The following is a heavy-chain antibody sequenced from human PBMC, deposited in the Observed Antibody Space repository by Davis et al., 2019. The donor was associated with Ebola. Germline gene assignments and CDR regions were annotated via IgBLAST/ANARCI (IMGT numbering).Heavy chain of an antibody. CDR3: ARRRTTYYYDSSAFDY. CDR2: IYYSGST. CDR1: GGPISSYH. Sequence: PSDTLSPTFTALGGPISSYHWSWIRQPPGKGLEWIVYIYYSGSTNYNPSLKSRVTISVDTSKNQFSLKLSSVTAADTAVYYCARRRTTYYYDSSAFDYWGQGTLVTVSS. V-gene: IGHV4-59*01. J-gene: IGHJ4*02. D-gene: IGHD3-22*01.